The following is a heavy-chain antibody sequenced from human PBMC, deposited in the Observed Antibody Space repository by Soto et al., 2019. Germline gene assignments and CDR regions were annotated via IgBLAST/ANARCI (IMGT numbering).Heavy chain of an antibody. D-gene: IGHD2-15*01. Sequence: QVQLQESGPGLVKPSGTLSLTCAVSGGSISSSNWWGWVRQPPGKGLEWIGEIYHSGSPNYNPSLKSRVTISVDKSKNQFSLKLSSVTAADTAVYYCARARDCSGGSCYADIDYWGQGTLVTVSS. V-gene: IGHV4-4*02. J-gene: IGHJ4*02. CDR1: GGSISSSNW. CDR3: ARARDCSGGSCYADIDY. CDR2: IYHSGSP.